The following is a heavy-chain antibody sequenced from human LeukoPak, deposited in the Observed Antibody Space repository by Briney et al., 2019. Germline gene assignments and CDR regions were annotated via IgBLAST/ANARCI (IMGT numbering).Heavy chain of an antibody. V-gene: IGHV3-23*01. CDR3: AKIPYNYYDSSGYFDY. Sequence: GGPLRLSCAASGFTFSSYTMSWVRQAPGQGLEWVSAISGSGGSTYYADSVKGRFTISRDNSKNTLYLRMNSLRAEDTAVYYGAKIPYNYYDSSGYFDYWGQGTLVTVSS. CDR2: ISGSGGST. J-gene: IGHJ4*02. D-gene: IGHD3-22*01. CDR1: GFTFSSYT.